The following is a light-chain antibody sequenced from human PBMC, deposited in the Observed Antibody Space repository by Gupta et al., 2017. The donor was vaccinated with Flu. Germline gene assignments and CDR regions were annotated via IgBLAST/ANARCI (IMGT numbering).Light chain of an antibody. J-gene: IGLJ1*01. CDR3: SSYAGSNNSYV. CDR1: SSDVGGYNY. Sequence: QSALTQPPSASGSPGQPVTISCTGTSSDVGGYNYVSWYQQHPGKAPKLMIYEVSKRPSGVPDRFSGSKSGNTASLTVSGLQAEDEADYYCSSYAGSNNSYVFGTGTKVTVL. CDR2: EVS. V-gene: IGLV2-8*01.